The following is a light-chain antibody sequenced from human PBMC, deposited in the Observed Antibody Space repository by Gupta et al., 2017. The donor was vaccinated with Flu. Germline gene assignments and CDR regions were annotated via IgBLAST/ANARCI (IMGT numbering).Light chain of an antibody. CDR2: YTSDADK. CDR3: MNWTRRAYV. Sequence: QAVLTHPSSLSASPVASPYPTCTLRSGINVGTYRIYWYQQKPGSPPQYPLRYTSDADKQQGSGVPSRFSGSKYASATAVAIXSXGLESEXDYYYYCMNWTRRAYVFGGGTKMTVL. CDR1: SGINVGTYR. J-gene: IGLJ3*02. V-gene: IGLV5-45*02.